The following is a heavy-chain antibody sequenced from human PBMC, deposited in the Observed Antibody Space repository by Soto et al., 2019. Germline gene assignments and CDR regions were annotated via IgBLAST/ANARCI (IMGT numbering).Heavy chain of an antibody. D-gene: IGHD2-2*01. J-gene: IGHJ4*02. CDR1: GFTFSSYS. CDR3: ARDGIVVVPAALDY. Sequence: EVQLVESGGGLVKPGGSLRLSCAASGFTFSSYSMNWVRQAPGKGREWVSSISSSSSYIYYADSVKGRFTISRDNAKNSLYLQMNSLRAEDTAVYYCARDGIVVVPAALDYWGQGTLVTVSS. V-gene: IGHV3-21*01. CDR2: ISSSSSYI.